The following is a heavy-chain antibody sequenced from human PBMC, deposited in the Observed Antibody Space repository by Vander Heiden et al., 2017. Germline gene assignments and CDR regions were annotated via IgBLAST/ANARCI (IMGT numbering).Heavy chain of an antibody. D-gene: IGHD2-2*01. V-gene: IGHV1-2*02. CDR3: ARVSCSTTSCYNFDY. J-gene: IGHJ4*02. CDR1: GYTFIGNY. CDR2: INPNSGGT. Sequence: QVQLVQSGAEVKEPGASVKVSCKASGYTFIGNYIHWVRQAPGQGLEWMGWINPNSGGTNYAQKFQGRVTMTRDTSISTAYLELIRLRYDDTAVYYCARVSCSTTSCYNFDYWGQGTLVTVSS.